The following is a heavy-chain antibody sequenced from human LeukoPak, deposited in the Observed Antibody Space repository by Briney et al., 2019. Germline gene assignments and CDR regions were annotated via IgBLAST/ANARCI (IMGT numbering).Heavy chain of an antibody. CDR2: ISSSGGTI. CDR3: ARERRQWQPFDI. D-gene: IGHD6-19*01. J-gene: IGHJ3*02. V-gene: IGHV3-11*04. CDR1: GFIFSDHY. Sequence: GGSLRLSCVASGFIFSDHYMDWVRQAPGKGLEWISYISSSGGTIYYADSVKGRFTISRDNTDNSLFLQMSSLRAEDTAVYYCARERRQWQPFDIWGQGTMVTVSS.